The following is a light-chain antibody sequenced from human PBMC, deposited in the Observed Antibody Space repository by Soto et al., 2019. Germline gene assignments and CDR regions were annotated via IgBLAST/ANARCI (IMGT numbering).Light chain of an antibody. CDR2: DAS. CDR1: QSVSSY. J-gene: IGKJ5*01. V-gene: IGKV3-11*01. CDR3: QQRSNWPSIT. Sequence: EIVLTQSPGTLSMSPEERATLSCRASQSVSSYLAWYQQKPGQAPRLLIYDASNRATGIPARFSGSGSGTDFTLTISSLEPEDFAVYHCQQRSNWPSITFGQGTRLEIK.